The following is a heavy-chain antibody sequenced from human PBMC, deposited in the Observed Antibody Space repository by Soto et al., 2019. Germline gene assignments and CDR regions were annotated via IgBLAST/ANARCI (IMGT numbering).Heavy chain of an antibody. J-gene: IGHJ6*02. Sequence: ASVKVSCKASGYTFTSYGISWVRQAPGQGLEWMGWISAYNGNTNYAQKLQGRVTMTTDTSTSTAYMELRSLRSDDTAVYYCATADYDFWSGYLPAVWGQGTTVTVSS. V-gene: IGHV1-18*01. CDR1: GYTFTSYG. CDR2: ISAYNGNT. CDR3: ATADYDFWSGYLPAV. D-gene: IGHD3-3*01.